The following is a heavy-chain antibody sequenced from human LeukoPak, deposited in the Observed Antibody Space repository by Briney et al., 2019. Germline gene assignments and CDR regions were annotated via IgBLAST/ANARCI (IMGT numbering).Heavy chain of an antibody. J-gene: IGHJ4*02. D-gene: IGHD6-13*01. V-gene: IGHV3-48*03. CDR2: ISSSGSTI. CDR3: ASPQLGAAADPGGDY. Sequence: PGGSLRLSCAASGFTFSSYEMNWVRQAPGKGLEWVSYISSSGSTIYYADSVRGRFTISRDNAKNSLYLQMNSLRAEDTAVYYCASPQLGAAADPGGDYWGQGTLVTVSS. CDR1: GFTFSSYE.